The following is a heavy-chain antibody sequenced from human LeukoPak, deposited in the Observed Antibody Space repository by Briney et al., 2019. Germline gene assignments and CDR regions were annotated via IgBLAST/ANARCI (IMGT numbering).Heavy chain of an antibody. CDR1: GGTFSSYA. J-gene: IGHJ3*02. V-gene: IGHV1-18*01. D-gene: IGHD6-13*01. CDR3: ARGSKQQLVQAFDI. CDR2: ISAYNGNT. Sequence: ASVKVSCKASGGTFSSYAISWVRQAPGQGLEWMGWISAYNGNTNYAQKLQGRVTMTTDTSTSTAYMELRSLRSDDTAVYYCARGSKQQLVQAFDIWGQGTMVTVSS.